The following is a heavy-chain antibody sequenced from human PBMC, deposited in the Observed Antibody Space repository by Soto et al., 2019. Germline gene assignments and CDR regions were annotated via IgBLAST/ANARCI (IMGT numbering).Heavy chain of an antibody. CDR3: ARRNSSWPL. V-gene: IGHV1-8*01. CDR2: MNPDSGNT. CDR1: GYTFTTDD. D-gene: IGHD6-13*01. J-gene: IGHJ4*02. Sequence: QVQLVQSGAEVKKPGASVKVSCRASGYTFTTDDINWVRQATGQGLEWLGWMNPDSGNTGYAQKFQGRVTMTRNTSISTAYIDLSSLRSWDTALYYCARRNSSWPLWGQGTLVTVSS.